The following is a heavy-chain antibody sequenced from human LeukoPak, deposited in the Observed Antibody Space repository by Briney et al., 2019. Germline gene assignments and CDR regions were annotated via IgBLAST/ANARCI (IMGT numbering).Heavy chain of an antibody. J-gene: IGHJ6*02. CDR1: GFTFSSYE. CDR3: AKEVYCGRDCYNPGYGVDV. Sequence: GGSLRLSCAASGFTFSSYEMNWVRQAPGKGLEWVAAISGSGGRTYYADSVKGRFTISRDNSKNTLSLQMNSLRDEDTATYYCAKEVYCGRDCYNPGYGVDVWGQGTTVTVSS. V-gene: IGHV3-23*01. CDR2: ISGSGGRT. D-gene: IGHD2-21*02.